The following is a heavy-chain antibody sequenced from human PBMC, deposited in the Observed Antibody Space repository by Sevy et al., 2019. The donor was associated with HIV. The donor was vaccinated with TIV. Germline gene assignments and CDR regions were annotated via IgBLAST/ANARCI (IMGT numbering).Heavy chain of an antibody. V-gene: IGHV4-59*12. Sequence: SETLSLTCSVSGDSINNYYWIWIRQPPGKGLEWIGYTSYSGTTNYSPSLKSRVDISVDTSMHHFSLKINSVTAADTAVYYCARLRWDVVDAPGATPGCYFDSWGQGILVTVSS. CDR1: GDSINNYY. CDR3: ARLRWDVVDAPGATPGCYFDS. CDR2: TSYSGTT. D-gene: IGHD2-2*02. J-gene: IGHJ4*02.